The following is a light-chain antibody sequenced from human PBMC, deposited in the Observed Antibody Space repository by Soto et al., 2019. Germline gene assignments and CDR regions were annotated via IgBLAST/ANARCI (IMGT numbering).Light chain of an antibody. V-gene: IGLV7-43*01. Sequence: QTVVTQEPSLTVSPGGTVTLTCASSTGAVTSGDFPNWYQQKPGQAPRPLIYSTNNKHPWTPARFSGYLLGGKAALTLSGVQPEDEAEYHCLLYHGAGRLFGGGTKLTVL. J-gene: IGLJ3*02. CDR2: STN. CDR3: LLYHGAGRL. CDR1: TGAVTSGDF.